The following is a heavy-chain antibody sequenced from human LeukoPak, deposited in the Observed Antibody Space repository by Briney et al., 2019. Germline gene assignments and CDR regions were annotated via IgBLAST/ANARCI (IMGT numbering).Heavy chain of an antibody. D-gene: IGHD3-3*01. Sequence: SETLSLTCTVSSGSINSGSYYWNWIRQPAGKGLEWIGRIYSSGSTNYNPSLKSRVTISVDTSKNQFSLKLTSVTAADTAVYYCARQTGVGLFILPGGRGTLVTVSS. V-gene: IGHV4-61*02. CDR2: IYSSGST. J-gene: IGHJ4*02. CDR1: SGSINSGSYY. CDR3: ARQTGVGLFILP.